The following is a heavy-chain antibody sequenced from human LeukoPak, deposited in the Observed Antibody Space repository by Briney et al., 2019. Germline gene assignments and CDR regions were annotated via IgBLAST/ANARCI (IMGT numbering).Heavy chain of an antibody. V-gene: IGHV4-31*03. CDR3: ARVGVSYYDILTGYYFGDYFDY. Sequence: SQTLSLTCTVSGGSISSGGYYWSWIRQHPGKGLEWIGYIYYSGSTYCNPSLKSRVTISVDTSKNQFSLKLSSVTAADTAVYYCARVGVSYYDILTGYYFGDYFDYWGQGTLVTVSS. J-gene: IGHJ4*02. D-gene: IGHD3-9*01. CDR2: IYYSGST. CDR1: GGSISSGGYY.